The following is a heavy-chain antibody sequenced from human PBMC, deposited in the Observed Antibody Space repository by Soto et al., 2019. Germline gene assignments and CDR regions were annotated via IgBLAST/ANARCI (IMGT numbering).Heavy chain of an antibody. CDR2: IRSRANNYAT. J-gene: IGHJ6*02. D-gene: IGHD3-10*01. Sequence: PGGSLRLSFAASGFIFSGSAIHWVRQAPGKCLEWVGRIRSRANNYATSSGASVRGRFTFFRDDSKSMAYLQMNTLKTEDTAIYYCARGQQAAIGDYYYHGLDVWGQGXSVTV. CDR1: GFIFSGSA. CDR3: ARGQQAAIGDYYYHGLDV. V-gene: IGHV3-73*01.